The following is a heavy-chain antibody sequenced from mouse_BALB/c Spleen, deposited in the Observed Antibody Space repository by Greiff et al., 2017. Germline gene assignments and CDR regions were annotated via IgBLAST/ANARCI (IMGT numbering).Heavy chain of an antibody. D-gene: IGHD2-4*01. V-gene: IGHV5-6*01. J-gene: IGHJ2*01. CDR3: AANGGELRQKADRDYFDY. CDR1: GFTFSSYG. Sequence: EVHLVESGGDLVKPGGSLKLSCAASGFTFSSYGMSWVRQTPDKRLEWVATISSGGSYTYYPDSVKGRFTISRDNAKNTLYLQMSSLKSEDTAMYYCAANGGELRQKADRDYFDYWGQGTTLTVSS. CDR2: ISSGGSYT.